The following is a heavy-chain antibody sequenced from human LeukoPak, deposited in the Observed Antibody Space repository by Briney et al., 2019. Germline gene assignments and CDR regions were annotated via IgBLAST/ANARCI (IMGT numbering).Heavy chain of an antibody. CDR1: GFTFSSYA. D-gene: IGHD3-3*01. CDR2: ISGSGDTT. Sequence: GGSLRLSCAASGFTFSSYAMTWVRQAPGKGLEWVSVISGSGDTTYYANSVKGRFTISRENSKNTLYLQMNSLRAEDTAVYYCARDQSITIFGVVKNHIDYWGQGTLVTVSS. CDR3: ARDQSITIFGVVKNHIDY. J-gene: IGHJ4*02. V-gene: IGHV3-23*01.